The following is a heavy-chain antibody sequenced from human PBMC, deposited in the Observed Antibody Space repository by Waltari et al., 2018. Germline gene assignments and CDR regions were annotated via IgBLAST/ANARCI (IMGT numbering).Heavy chain of an antibody. J-gene: IGHJ2*01. CDR3: ARGKYDYGDTRSYWYFDL. V-gene: IGHV4-34*01. Sequence: QVQLQQWGAGLLKPSETLSLTCAVYGGSFSGYYWSWIRQPPGKGLEWIGEINHSGSTNYNPSLKSRVTISVDTSKNQFSLKLSSVTAADTAVYYCARGKYDYGDTRSYWYFDLWGRGTLVTVSS. D-gene: IGHD4-17*01. CDR2: INHSGST. CDR1: GGSFSGYY.